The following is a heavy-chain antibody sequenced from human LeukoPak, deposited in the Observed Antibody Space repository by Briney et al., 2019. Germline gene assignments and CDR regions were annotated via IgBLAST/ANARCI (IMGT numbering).Heavy chain of an antibody. V-gene: IGHV1-2*02. J-gene: IGHJ4*02. Sequence: ASVKVSCKASGYTFTGYYMRWVRQAPGQGLEWMGWINPNSGGTNYAQKFQGRVTMTRDTSISTAYMELSRLRSDDTAVYYCALGDSSSWVFDYWGQGTLVTVSS. CDR3: ALGDSSSWVFDY. CDR1: GYTFTGYY. D-gene: IGHD6-13*01. CDR2: INPNSGGT.